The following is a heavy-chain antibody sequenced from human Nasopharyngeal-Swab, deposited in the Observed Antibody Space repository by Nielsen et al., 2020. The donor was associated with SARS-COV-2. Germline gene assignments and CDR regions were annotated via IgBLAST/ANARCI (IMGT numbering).Heavy chain of an antibody. J-gene: IGHJ6*03. D-gene: IGHD6-13*01. Sequence: GESLNISCAASGFTFSSYWMHLVRQAPGKGLVWVSRINSDGSSTSYADSVKGRFTISRDNAKKTLYLQMNSLRAEDTAVYYCARVAAAGTLYYYYYMDVWGKGTTVTVSS. CDR1: GFTFSSYW. CDR2: INSDGSST. V-gene: IGHV3-74*01. CDR3: ARVAAAGTLYYYYYMDV.